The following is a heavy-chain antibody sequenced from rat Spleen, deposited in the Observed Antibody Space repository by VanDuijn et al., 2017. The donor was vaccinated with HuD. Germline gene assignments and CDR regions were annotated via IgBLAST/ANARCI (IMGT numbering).Heavy chain of an antibody. V-gene: IGHV5-22*01. Sequence: EVQLVESGGGLVQPGRSLKLSCAASGFTFSNYYMAWVRQAPKKGLEWVASIGYDVSSTYYGDSVKGRFTISRDNAKSTLYLQMNSLQTEDTAIYFCSRDEYRDNWGFDYWGQGTLVTVSS. CDR1: GFTFSNYY. CDR2: IGYDVSST. CDR3: SRDEYRDNWGFDY. D-gene: IGHD1-5*01. J-gene: IGHJ3*01.